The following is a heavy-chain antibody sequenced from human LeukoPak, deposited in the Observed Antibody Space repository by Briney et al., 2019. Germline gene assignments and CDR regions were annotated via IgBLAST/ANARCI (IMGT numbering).Heavy chain of an antibody. Sequence: GGSLRLSCAVSGFTFSTYAMHWVRQAPGEGLEYVSGISRDGGSTYYANSVKGRFTISRDNAKNTLYLQMDSLRVEDTAVYYCAKSDWFDPWGQGTLVTVSS. CDR3: AKSDWFDP. V-gene: IGHV3-64*01. CDR1: GFTFSTYA. CDR2: ISRDGGST. J-gene: IGHJ5*02.